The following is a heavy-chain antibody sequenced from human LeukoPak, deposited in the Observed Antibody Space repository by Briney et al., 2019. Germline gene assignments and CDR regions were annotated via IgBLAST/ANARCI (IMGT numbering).Heavy chain of an antibody. V-gene: IGHV3-21*04. J-gene: IGHJ4*02. CDR2: ISSSSSYI. Sequence: GGSLRLSCAASGFTFSSYSMNWVRQAPGKGLEWVSSISSSSSYIYYADSVKGRFTISRDNAKNSLYLQMNSLRAEDTALYYCAREMFLHVCSGGSCLSFDYWGQGTLVTVSS. D-gene: IGHD2-15*01. CDR3: AREMFLHVCSGGSCLSFDY. CDR1: GFTFSSYS.